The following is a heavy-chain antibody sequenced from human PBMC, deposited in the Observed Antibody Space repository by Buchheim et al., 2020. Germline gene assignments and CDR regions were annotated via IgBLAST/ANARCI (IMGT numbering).Heavy chain of an antibody. CDR3: ARGARPYEFWRGMDV. D-gene: IGHD3-3*01. CDR1: GASISSYY. Sequence: QVQLQESGPGLVKPSETLSLTCTVSGASISSYYWSWIRQPPRKGLEWIGYIYYSGSTNYNPSLKSRVTMSVDTSKKQFSLKLSSVTAAETAVYYCARGARPYEFWRGMDVWGQGTT. CDR2: IYYSGST. V-gene: IGHV4-59*01. J-gene: IGHJ6*02.